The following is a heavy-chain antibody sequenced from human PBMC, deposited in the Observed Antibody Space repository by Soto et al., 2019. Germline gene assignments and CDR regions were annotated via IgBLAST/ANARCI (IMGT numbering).Heavy chain of an antibody. CDR1: GGSISSGDYY. V-gene: IGHV4-30-4*01. D-gene: IGHD6-19*01. CDR3: ATTGTVAGKLGY. Sequence: SETLSLTCTVSGGSISSGDYYWSWIRQPPGKGLEWIGYIYYSGSTYYNPSLKSRVTISVDTSKNRFSLKLSSVTAADTAVYYCATTGTVAGKLGYWGQGTLVTVSS. J-gene: IGHJ4*02. CDR2: IYYSGST.